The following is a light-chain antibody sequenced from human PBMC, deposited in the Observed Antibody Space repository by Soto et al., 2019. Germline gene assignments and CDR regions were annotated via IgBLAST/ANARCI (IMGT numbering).Light chain of an antibody. CDR3: QAWDSSPAL. Sequence: SYELTQPPSVSVSPGQTASITCAGEKLGDKYACWYQQKPGQSPVLVIYQDSKRPSGIPERFSGSNSGNTATLTIGGTQAMDEADYSCQAWDSSPALVGGGTQLTVL. CDR1: KLGDKY. V-gene: IGLV3-1*01. CDR2: QDS. J-gene: IGLJ2*01.